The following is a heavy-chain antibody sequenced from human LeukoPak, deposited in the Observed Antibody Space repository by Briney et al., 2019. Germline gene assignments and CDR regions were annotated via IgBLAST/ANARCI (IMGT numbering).Heavy chain of an antibody. CDR3: AKPPSLWWFDP. CDR2: ISGSGGST. V-gene: IGHV3-23*01. D-gene: IGHD3-16*02. CDR1: GFTFNTYA. Sequence: GGSLRLSCAASGFTFNTYAMSWVRQAPGKGLEWVSSISGSGGSTYYADSVEGRFTISRDNSNNTLYLQINSLRAEDTAVYYCAKPPSLWWFDPWGQGTLVTVSS. J-gene: IGHJ5*02.